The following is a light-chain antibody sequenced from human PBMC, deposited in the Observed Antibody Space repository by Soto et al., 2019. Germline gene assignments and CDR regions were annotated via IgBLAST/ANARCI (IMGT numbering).Light chain of an antibody. J-gene: IGKJ1*01. CDR1: QSVSRSY. CDR2: GAS. CDR3: QQYGSSGT. Sequence: TQSPSTLSGSVGDRVTITCRASQSVSRSYLAWYQQKPGQAPRLLIYGASNRATGIPDRFSGSGSGTDFTLTISRLEPEDFAVYYCQQYGSSGTFGQGTKVDIK. V-gene: IGKV3-20*01.